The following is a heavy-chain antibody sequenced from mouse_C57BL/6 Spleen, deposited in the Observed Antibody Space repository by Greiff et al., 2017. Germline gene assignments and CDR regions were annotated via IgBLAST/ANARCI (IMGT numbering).Heavy chain of an antibody. D-gene: IGHD2-5*01. CDR1: GYTFTSYW. J-gene: IGHJ1*03. CDR3: ARRNDSKEGYFDV. V-gene: IGHV1-50*01. Sequence: QVQLQQPGAELVKPGASVKLSCKASGYTFTSYWMQWVKQRPGQGLEWIGEIDPSDSYTNYNQKFKGKATLTVDTSSSTAYMQLSSLASEDSAVYYCARRNDSKEGYFDVWGTGTTVTVSS. CDR2: IDPSDSYT.